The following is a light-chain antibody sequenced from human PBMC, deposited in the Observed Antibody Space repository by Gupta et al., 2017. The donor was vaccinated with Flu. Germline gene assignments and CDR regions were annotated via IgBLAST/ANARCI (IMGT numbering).Light chain of an antibody. V-gene: IGLV1-51*01. CDR2: DNH. CDR1: SSNIAINT. Sequence: QSVLTRPTSLSAAPGQKVTISCTGSSSNIAINTVSWYQQFPATAPKLLIFDNHQRPSAIPDRCSGSNSATTATLCTTGLQTGDEADYYCGTSDNSLSAMIFGGGTKLTVL. CDR3: GTSDNSLSAMI. J-gene: IGLJ2*01.